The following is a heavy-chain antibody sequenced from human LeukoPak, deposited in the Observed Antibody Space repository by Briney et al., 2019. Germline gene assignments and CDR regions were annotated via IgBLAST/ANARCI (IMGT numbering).Heavy chain of an antibody. CDR3: ARDASSWYY. V-gene: IGHV3-23*01. D-gene: IGHD6-13*01. CDR1: GFTFTPYA. Sequence: PGGSLRLSCAASGFTFTPYAMNWVRQPPGKGLQWVSSISAGGDSTYYADSVKGRFTISRDNSKNTLYLQMNSLRVEDTAIYYCARDASSWYYWGQGTLVTVSS. J-gene: IGHJ4*02. CDR2: ISAGGDST.